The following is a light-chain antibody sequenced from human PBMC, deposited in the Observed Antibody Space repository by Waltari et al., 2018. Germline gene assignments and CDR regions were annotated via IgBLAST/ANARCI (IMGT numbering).Light chain of an antibody. CDR3: QQYDSSPMYT. Sequence: EIVLTQSPGTLSLSPGERATLSCRASQSVRSIYLAWYQQKPGQAPRLLIYGASSRATGIPDRFSGSGSGTDFTLTINRLEPEDFAVYYCQQYDSSPMYTFGQGTKLEIK. CDR2: GAS. V-gene: IGKV3-20*01. CDR1: QSVRSIY. J-gene: IGKJ2*01.